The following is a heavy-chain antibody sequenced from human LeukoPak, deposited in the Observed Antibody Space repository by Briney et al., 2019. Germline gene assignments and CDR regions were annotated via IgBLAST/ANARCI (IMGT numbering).Heavy chain of an antibody. CDR3: ARSHYDYVWGSYRTHYFDC. Sequence: GESLKISCKGSGYSFTSYWIGWVRQMPGKGLEWMGIIYPGDSDTRYSPSFQGQVTISADKSISTAYLQWSSLKASDTAMYYCARSHYDYVWGSYRTHYFDCWGQGTLVTVSS. V-gene: IGHV5-51*01. D-gene: IGHD3-16*02. CDR2: IYPGDSDT. CDR1: GYSFTSYW. J-gene: IGHJ4*02.